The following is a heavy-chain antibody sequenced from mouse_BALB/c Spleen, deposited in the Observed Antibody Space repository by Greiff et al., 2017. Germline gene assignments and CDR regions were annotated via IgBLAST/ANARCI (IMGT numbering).Heavy chain of an antibody. J-gene: IGHJ2*01. CDR3: AGDYYRSYFDY. Sequence: EVQRVESGPGLVKPSQSLSLTCTVTGYSITSDYAWNWIRQFPGNTLEWMGYISYSGSTSYNPSLKSRISITRDTSKNQFFLQLNSVTTEDTATYYCAGDYYRSYFDYWGQGTTLTVSS. V-gene: IGHV3-2*02. D-gene: IGHD2-14*01. CDR2: ISYSGST. CDR1: GYSITSDYA.